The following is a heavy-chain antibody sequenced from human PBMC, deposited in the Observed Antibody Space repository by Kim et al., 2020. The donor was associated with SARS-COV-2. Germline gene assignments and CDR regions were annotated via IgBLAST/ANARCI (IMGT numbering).Heavy chain of an antibody. J-gene: IGHJ4*02. D-gene: IGHD3-16*01. CDR3: KREGVGGEPFDS. Sequence: SEDSVKGRYTIARENAKNTLYLQMNSLRPEDKAMYYCKREGVGGEPFDSWGQGTLVSVSS. V-gene: IGHV3-11*06.